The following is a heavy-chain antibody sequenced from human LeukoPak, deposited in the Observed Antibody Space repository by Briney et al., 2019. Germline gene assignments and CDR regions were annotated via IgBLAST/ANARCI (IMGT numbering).Heavy chain of an antibody. D-gene: IGHD2-21*02. CDR1: GFTFTNYA. Sequence: GGSLRLSCAASGFTFTNYAMSWVRQAPGKGLEWVSGISGGGGSTYYADSVKGRFTISRDNSKNTLYLQMNSLRAEDTAVYYCAKQGPARIPIVVVTAMAHWGQGTLVTVSS. J-gene: IGHJ4*02. V-gene: IGHV3-23*01. CDR3: AKQGPARIPIVVVTAMAH. CDR2: ISGGGGST.